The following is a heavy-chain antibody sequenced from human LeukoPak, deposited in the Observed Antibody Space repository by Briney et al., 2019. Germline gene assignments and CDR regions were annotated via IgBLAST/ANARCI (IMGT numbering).Heavy chain of an antibody. V-gene: IGHV3-23*01. CDR2: ISGSGGST. Sequence: GGSLRLSCAASGFTFSSYGMSWVRQAPGKGLEWVSAISGSGGSTYYADSVKGWFTISRDNSKNTLYLQMNSLRAEDTAVYYCAKDQGHMTTEGTFDYWGQGTLVTVSS. J-gene: IGHJ4*02. CDR1: GFTFSSYG. CDR3: AKDQGHMTTEGTFDY. D-gene: IGHD4-23*01.